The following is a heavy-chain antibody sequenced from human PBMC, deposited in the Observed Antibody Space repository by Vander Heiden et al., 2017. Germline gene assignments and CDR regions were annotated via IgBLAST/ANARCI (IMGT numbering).Heavy chain of an antibody. CDR3: ARDRQGYSYGEYGMDV. J-gene: IGHJ6*02. V-gene: IGHV3-21*01. D-gene: IGHD5-18*01. CDR1: GFTFSSYS. Sequence: EVQLVESGGGLVKPGGSLRLSCAASGFTFSSYSMNWVRQAPGKGLEWVSSISSSSSYIYYADSVKGRFTISRDNAKNSLYLQMNSLRAEDTAVYYCARDRQGYSYGEYGMDVWGQGTTVTVSS. CDR2: ISSSSSYI.